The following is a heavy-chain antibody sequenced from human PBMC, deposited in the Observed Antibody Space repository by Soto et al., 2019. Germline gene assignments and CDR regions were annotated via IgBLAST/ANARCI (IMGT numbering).Heavy chain of an antibody. D-gene: IGHD3-16*01. CDR3: AGMTLIGGWVRGMDV. V-gene: IGHV4-39*01. J-gene: IGHJ6*02. CDR2: IYYSGIT. CDR1: GDSFSTSSYY. Sequence: PXATLSLTCTVSGDSFSTSSYYWGWIRQSSGKGLEWIGSIYYSGITQFYPSLKSRVTLSVDTSNNQFSLNLNSVTAADAAVYYCAGMTLIGGWVRGMDVWGQGTTVTVSS.